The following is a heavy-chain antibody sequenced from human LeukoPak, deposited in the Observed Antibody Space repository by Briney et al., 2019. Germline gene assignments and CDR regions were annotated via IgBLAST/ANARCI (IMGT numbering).Heavy chain of an antibody. CDR3: ARDQSLGGYSYGYIDN. CDR1: GFTFSSYW. Sequence: GGSLRLSCAASGFTFSSYWMTWVRRAPGKGVEWVANINQDESEKYYVDSVKGRFTISRDNAKNSLYLQMNSLRAEDTAVYYCARDQSLGGYSYGYIDNWGQGTLVTVSS. CDR2: INQDESEK. J-gene: IGHJ4*02. V-gene: IGHV3-7*01. D-gene: IGHD5-18*01.